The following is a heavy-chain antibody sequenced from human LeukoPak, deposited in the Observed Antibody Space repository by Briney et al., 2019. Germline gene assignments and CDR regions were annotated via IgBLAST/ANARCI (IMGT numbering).Heavy chain of an antibody. CDR3: ARDGGSSWSHGYFDY. V-gene: IGHV4-59*01. CDR2: IYYSGST. Sequence: SETLSLTCTVSGGSISSYYWSWIRQPPGKGLEWVGYIYYSGSTNYNPSLKSRVTISVDTSKNQFPLKLSSVTAADTAVYYCARDGGSSWSHGYFDYWGQGTLVTVSS. D-gene: IGHD6-13*01. CDR1: GGSISSYY. J-gene: IGHJ4*02.